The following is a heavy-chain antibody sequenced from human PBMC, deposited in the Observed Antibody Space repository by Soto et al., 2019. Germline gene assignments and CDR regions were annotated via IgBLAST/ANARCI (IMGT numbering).Heavy chain of an antibody. D-gene: IGHD3-22*01. J-gene: IGHJ5*02. Sequence: SADSIRTSRLLRSWLFHPKGRGLEWIGSIYHTGNAYYNPSLKSRVTISVDTSKNQFSLKLTSVTAADAALYYCARDFFDSSDYTTNRFAPWGQGTLVTVS. CDR2: IYHTGNA. V-gene: IGHV4-39*01. CDR1: ADSIRTSRLL. CDR3: ARDFFDSSDYTTNRFAP.